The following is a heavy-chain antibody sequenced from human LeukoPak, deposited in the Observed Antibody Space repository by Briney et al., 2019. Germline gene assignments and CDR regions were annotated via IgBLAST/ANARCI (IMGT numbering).Heavy chain of an antibody. Sequence: PGRSLRLSCAASGFTFDDYAMHWVRQAPGKGLEWVSGISWNSGSIGYADSVKGRFTISRDNAKNSLYLQMNGLRAEDTALYYCAKEGGKHCSSTSCYWDYWGQGTLVTVSS. J-gene: IGHJ4*02. CDR2: ISWNSGSI. CDR3: AKEGGKHCSSTSCYWDY. V-gene: IGHV3-9*01. D-gene: IGHD2-2*01. CDR1: GFTFDDYA.